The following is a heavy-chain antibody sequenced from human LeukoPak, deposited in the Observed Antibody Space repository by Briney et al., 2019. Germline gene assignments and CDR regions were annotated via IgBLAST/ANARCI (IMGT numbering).Heavy chain of an antibody. Sequence: GGSLRLSCAVSGITLSNYGMSWVRQAPGKGLEWVAGISGSGGRPNYADSVKGRFTISRDNAKNTLYLQMNSLRAEDTAVYYCAKDSHNNYGMDVWGQGTTVTVSS. V-gene: IGHV3-23*01. J-gene: IGHJ6*02. CDR2: ISGSGGRP. CDR3: AKDSHNNYGMDV. D-gene: IGHD1-1*01. CDR1: GITLSNYG.